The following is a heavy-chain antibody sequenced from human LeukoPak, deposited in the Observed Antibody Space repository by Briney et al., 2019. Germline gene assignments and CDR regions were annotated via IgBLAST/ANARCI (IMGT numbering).Heavy chain of an antibody. V-gene: IGHV3-23*01. CDR2: ISGSGGST. J-gene: IGHJ4*02. Sequence: GGSLRLSCAASGFTFSSYAMSWVRQAPGKGLEWVSAISGSGGSTYYADSVKGRFTISRDNSKNTLYLQMNSLRAEDTAVYYCAEDSCSSTSCYSDYWGQGTLVTVSS. CDR1: GFTFSSYA. CDR3: AEDSCSSTSCYSDY. D-gene: IGHD2-2*01.